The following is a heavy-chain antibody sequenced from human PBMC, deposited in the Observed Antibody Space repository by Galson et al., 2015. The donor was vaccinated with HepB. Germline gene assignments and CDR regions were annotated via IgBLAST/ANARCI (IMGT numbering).Heavy chain of an antibody. V-gene: IGHV1-24*01. J-gene: IGHJ4*02. Sequence: SVKVSCKVDGYPLIGLSMHWVRQAPGKGLEWMGGFDTEDGGRVFAKRFQGRVTVTEDTSSDTAYLEMSGLTSDDTAVYYCVTEDLTTRPGERAFDKWGQGTLVTVSS. CDR1: GYPLIGLS. CDR2: FDTEDGGR. D-gene: IGHD3-16*01. CDR3: VTEDLTTRPGERAFDK.